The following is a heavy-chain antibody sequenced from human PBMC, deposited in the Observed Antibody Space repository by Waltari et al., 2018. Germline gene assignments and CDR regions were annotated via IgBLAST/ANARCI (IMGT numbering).Heavy chain of an antibody. V-gene: IGHV4-4*07. Sequence: QMQLQESGPGLVKPSETLSLTCTVSGGSIGIYFWAWIRQPAGKGLEYIGRIHSSGTTSFNPCLMSRVAMSVDTSANQFSLKLTSVTAADTAVYYCARIIGTNWFDPWGQGTLVTVSS. CDR3: ARIIGTNWFDP. J-gene: IGHJ5*02. CDR2: IHSSGTT. D-gene: IGHD6-13*01. CDR1: GGSIGIYF.